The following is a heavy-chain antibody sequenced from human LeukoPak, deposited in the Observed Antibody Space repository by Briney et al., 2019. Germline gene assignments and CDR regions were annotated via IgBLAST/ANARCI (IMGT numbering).Heavy chain of an antibody. CDR3: AKDLGQLGYYYYYYGMDV. CDR1: GFTFSSYA. CDR2: ISGSGGST. Sequence: GGSLRLSCAASGFTFSSYAMSWVRQAPGKGLEWVSAISGSGGSTYYADSVKGRFTISRDNSKNTLYLQMNSLRAEDTAVYYCAKDLGQLGYYYYYYGMDVWGQGTTVTVSS. D-gene: IGHD6-13*01. V-gene: IGHV3-23*01. J-gene: IGHJ6*02.